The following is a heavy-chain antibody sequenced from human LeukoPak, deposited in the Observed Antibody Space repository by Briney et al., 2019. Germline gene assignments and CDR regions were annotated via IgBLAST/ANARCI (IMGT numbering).Heavy chain of an antibody. CDR3: AREVPAARGWFDP. J-gene: IGHJ5*02. V-gene: IGHV4-59*01. Sequence: SETLSLTCAVYGGSFSSYYWSWIRQPPGKGLEWIGYIYYSGSTNYNPSLKSRVTISVDTSKNQFSLKLSSVTAADTAVYYCAREVPAARGWFDPWGQGTLVTVSS. CDR1: GGSFSSYY. D-gene: IGHD2-2*01. CDR2: IYYSGST.